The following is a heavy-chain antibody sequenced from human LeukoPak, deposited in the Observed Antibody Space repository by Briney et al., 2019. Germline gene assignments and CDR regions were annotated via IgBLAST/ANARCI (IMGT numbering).Heavy chain of an antibody. CDR2: INPNSGGT. CDR3: ARGDSGSYFADY. Sequence: ASVKVSCKASGYTFTVYYMHWVRQAPGQGLEWMGWINPNSGGTNYAQKFQGRVTMTRDTSNSTAYMELSRLRSDDTAVYYCARGDSGSYFADYWGQGTLVTVSS. D-gene: IGHD1-26*01. J-gene: IGHJ4*02. CDR1: GYTFTVYY. V-gene: IGHV1-2*02.